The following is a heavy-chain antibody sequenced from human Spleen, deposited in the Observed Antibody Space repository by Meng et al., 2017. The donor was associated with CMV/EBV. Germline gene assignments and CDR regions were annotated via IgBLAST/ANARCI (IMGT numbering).Heavy chain of an antibody. CDR3: ARASEVVPAAHFDY. V-gene: IGHV1-69*05. Sequence: SGGTFSSYAISWVRQAPGQGLEWMGGIIPIFGTANYEQKFQGRVTITTDESTSTAYMELSSLRSEDTAVYYCARASEVVPAAHFDYWGQGTLVTVSS. D-gene: IGHD2-2*01. J-gene: IGHJ4*02. CDR2: IIPIFGTA. CDR1: GGTFSSYA.